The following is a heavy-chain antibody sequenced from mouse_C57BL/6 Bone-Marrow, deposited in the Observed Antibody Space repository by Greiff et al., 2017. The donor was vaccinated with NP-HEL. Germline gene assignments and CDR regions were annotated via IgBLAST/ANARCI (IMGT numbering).Heavy chain of an antibody. Sequence: EVNVVESGGDLVKPGGSLKLSCAASGFTFSSYGMSWVRQTPDKRLEWVATISSGGSYTYYPDSVKGRFTISRDNAKNTLYLQMISLKSEDTAMYYCARPPSTRDWYFDVWGTGTTVTVSS. CDR2: ISSGGSYT. CDR3: ARPPSTRDWYFDV. J-gene: IGHJ1*03. CDR1: GFTFSSYG. V-gene: IGHV5-6*01. D-gene: IGHD1-1*01.